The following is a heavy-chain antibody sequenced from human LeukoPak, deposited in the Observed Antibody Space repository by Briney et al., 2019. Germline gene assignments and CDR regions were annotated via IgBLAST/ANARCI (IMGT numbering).Heavy chain of an antibody. CDR1: GFTFDDYA. D-gene: IGHD1-26*01. V-gene: IGHV3-9*01. J-gene: IGHJ4*02. CDR2: ISWNSGSI. CDR3: AKDRGSYSEYYFDY. Sequence: GGSLRLSCAASGFTFDDYAMHWVRQAPGKGLEWVSGISWNSGSIGYADSVKGRLTISRDTPKNSLYLQMNSLRAEDTALYYCAKDRGSYSEYYFDYWGQGTLVTVSS.